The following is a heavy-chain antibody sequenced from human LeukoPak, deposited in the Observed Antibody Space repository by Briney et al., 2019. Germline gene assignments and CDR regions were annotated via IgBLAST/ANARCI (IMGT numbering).Heavy chain of an antibody. CDR3: ARGERITMKVVVTLTDWFDP. D-gene: IGHD3-22*01. CDR1: GCTFTSYY. J-gene: IGHJ5*02. V-gene: IGHV1-46*01. CDR2: INPSGGST. Sequence: ASVKVSCKASGCTFTSYYMHWVRQAPGQGLEWMGIINPSGGSTTYAQKFQGRVTMTRDMSTSTVYMELSSLRSEDTAVYYCARGERITMKVVVTLTDWFDPWGQGTLVTVSS.